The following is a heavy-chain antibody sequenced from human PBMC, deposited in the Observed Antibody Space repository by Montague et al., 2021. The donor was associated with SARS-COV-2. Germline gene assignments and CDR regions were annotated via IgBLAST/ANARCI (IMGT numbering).Heavy chain of an antibody. J-gene: IGHJ4*02. V-gene: IGHV4-39*01. D-gene: IGHD3/OR15-3a*01. CDR3: ARQVGDFWTGFYVDS. CDR1: GDSISSANYQ. Sequence: SETLSLTCNVSGDSISSANYQWAWFRQPPGKGLQWVGSISHSGXAXYXXXXKXRLTMSADMSKRLFSLDVESVAVADTAFYYCARQVGDFWTGFYVDSWGQGTLVTVSS. CDR2: ISHSGXA.